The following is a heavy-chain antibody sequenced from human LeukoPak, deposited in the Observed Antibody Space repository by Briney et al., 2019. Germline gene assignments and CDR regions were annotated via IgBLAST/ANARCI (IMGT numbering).Heavy chain of an antibody. CDR3: AKDGSGYAKYYFDY. Sequence: GGSLRLSCAASGFTFTNHPMHWVRQTSGKRLEYVSAISPSGDRTWYADPVKGRFTISRDNAKNSLYLQMNSLRAEDTALYYCAKDGSGYAKYYFDYWGQGTLVTVSS. V-gene: IGHV3-64*04. J-gene: IGHJ4*02. CDR1: GFTFTNHP. CDR2: ISPSGDRT. D-gene: IGHD5-12*01.